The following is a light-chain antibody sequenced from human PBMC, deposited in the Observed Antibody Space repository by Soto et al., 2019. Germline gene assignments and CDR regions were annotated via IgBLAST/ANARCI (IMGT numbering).Light chain of an antibody. CDR2: GAS. Sequence: EIVLTQSPGTLSLSPGERATLSCRASQSVSSSYLAWYQQKPGQAPRLLIYGASSRATGIPDRFSGSGSGTNFTLTISRLEPEDFAVYYCQQYGSSPYTFGQGTKGEIK. CDR3: QQYGSSPYT. V-gene: IGKV3-20*01. J-gene: IGKJ2*01. CDR1: QSVSSSY.